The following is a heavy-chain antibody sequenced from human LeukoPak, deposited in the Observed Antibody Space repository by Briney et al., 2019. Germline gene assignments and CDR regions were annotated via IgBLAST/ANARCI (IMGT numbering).Heavy chain of an antibody. CDR3: ARGGAARPDY. Sequence: SGGSLRLSCAASGFTFSSYGMNWVRQAPGTGLQWVSYISSGRPTINYADSVRGRFTVSRDNAKSSLYLQMNNLRVEDTAVYYCARGGAARPDYWGQGTLVTVSS. CDR1: GFTFSSYG. V-gene: IGHV3-48*04. CDR2: ISSGRPTI. D-gene: IGHD6-6*01. J-gene: IGHJ4*02.